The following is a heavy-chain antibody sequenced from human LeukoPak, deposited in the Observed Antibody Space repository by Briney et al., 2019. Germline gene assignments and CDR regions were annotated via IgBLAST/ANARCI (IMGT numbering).Heavy chain of an antibody. CDR3: ARDNGVVHGVYYMDV. J-gene: IGHJ6*03. CDR2: IKQDGSEK. D-gene: IGHD3-3*01. V-gene: IGHV3-7*01. CDR1: GFTFSNYW. Sequence: GGPLRLSCAASGFTFSNYWMTWVRQAPGKGPEWVADIKQDGSEKLYVKSVRGRFTVSRDNAKMSLFLQLNSLRAEDTAVYYCARDNGVVHGVYYMDVWGKGTTVTVS.